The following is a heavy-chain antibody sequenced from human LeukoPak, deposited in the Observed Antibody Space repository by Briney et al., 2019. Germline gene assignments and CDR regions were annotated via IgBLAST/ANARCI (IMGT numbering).Heavy chain of an antibody. CDR1: GGTFSSYA. Sequence: SVKVSCKASGGTFSSYAISWVRQAPGQGRDWMGRIIPIFGTANYAQKFQGRVTITTDESTSTAYMELSSLRSEDTAVYYCAREEGYYSGSYHLDYWGQGTLVTVSS. J-gene: IGHJ4*02. D-gene: IGHD1-26*01. CDR2: IIPIFGTA. V-gene: IGHV1-69*05. CDR3: AREEGYYSGSYHLDY.